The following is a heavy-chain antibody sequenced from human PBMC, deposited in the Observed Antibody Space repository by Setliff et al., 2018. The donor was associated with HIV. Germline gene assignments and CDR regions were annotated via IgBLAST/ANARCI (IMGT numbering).Heavy chain of an antibody. D-gene: IGHD3-22*01. Sequence: GGSLRLSCAASGFTFSTTWMYWVRQAPGKGLVWVSRINTDGSSTTYADSVKGRFTISRDNAKNSLYLQMNSLRAGDTAVYYCARGRGTPKVISGRFYHYDMDVWGKGTTVTVSS. V-gene: IGHV3-74*01. J-gene: IGHJ6*03. CDR2: INTDGSST. CDR3: ARGRGTPKVISGRFYHYDMDV. CDR1: GFTFSTTW.